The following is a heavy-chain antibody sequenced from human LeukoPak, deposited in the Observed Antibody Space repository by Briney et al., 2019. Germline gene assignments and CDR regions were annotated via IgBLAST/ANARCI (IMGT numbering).Heavy chain of an antibody. Sequence: ASVKVSCKASGYTFTSYAMNWVRQAPRQGLEWMGWINTNTGNPTYAQGFTGRFVFSLDTSVSTAYLQISSLKAEDTAVYYCARLITGTTLDAFDIWGQGTMVTVSS. CDR2: INTNTGNP. V-gene: IGHV7-4-1*02. D-gene: IGHD1-20*01. CDR1: GYTFTSYA. J-gene: IGHJ3*02. CDR3: ARLITGTTLDAFDI.